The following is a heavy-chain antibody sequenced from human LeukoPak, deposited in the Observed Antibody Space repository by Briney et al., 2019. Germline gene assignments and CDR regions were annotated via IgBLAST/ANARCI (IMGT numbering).Heavy chain of an antibody. CDR2: IYYSEST. Sequence: SETLSLTCTVSGGSISSSGYYWGWLRHPPGKGLEWIASIYYSESTYYNPSLKSRVTISVDTSKNQLSLKLSSLTAADTAVYYCARHEYSGSYYGLSWFDPWGQGTLVTVSS. CDR1: GGSISSSGYY. V-gene: IGHV4-39*01. CDR3: ARHEYSGSYYGLSWFDP. D-gene: IGHD1-26*01. J-gene: IGHJ5*02.